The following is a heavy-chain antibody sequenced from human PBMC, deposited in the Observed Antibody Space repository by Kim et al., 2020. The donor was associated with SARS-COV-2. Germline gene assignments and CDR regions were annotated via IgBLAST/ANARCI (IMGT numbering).Heavy chain of an antibody. Sequence: VEGRFTISRDNSKNALYLQVNSLCAEDTAVYYCARGVIVVVPAASNWFDPWGQGTLVTVSS. J-gene: IGHJ5*02. V-gene: IGHV3-30*01. CDR3: ARGVIVVVPAASNWFDP. D-gene: IGHD2-2*01.